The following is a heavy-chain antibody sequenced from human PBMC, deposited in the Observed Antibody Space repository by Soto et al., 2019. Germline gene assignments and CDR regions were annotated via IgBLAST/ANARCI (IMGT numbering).Heavy chain of an antibody. CDR1: GVSISSGGYH. CDR2: IYYSGST. Sequence: TLSLTCTVSGVSISSGGYHLSWIRQHPGKGLEWIGYIYYSGSTYYNPSLKSRVTISVDTSKNQFSLKLSSVTAADTAVYYCARGKNWFAPWGQGTLVTVS. J-gene: IGHJ5*02. V-gene: IGHV4-31*03. CDR3: ARGKNWFAP.